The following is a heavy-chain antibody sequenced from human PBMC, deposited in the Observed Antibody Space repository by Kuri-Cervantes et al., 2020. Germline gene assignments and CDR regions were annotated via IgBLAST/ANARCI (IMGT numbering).Heavy chain of an antibody. CDR1: GGSISSSSYY. V-gene: IGHV4-30-4*01. CDR2: IYYSGST. CDR3: AQAAAGTLQSYY. Sequence: SETLSLTCTVSGGSISSSSYYWSWIRQPPGKGLEWIGYIYYSGSTYYNPSLKSRVTISVDTSKNQFSLKLSSVTAAGTAVYYCAQAAAGTLQSYYWGQGTLVTVSS. D-gene: IGHD6-13*01. J-gene: IGHJ4*02.